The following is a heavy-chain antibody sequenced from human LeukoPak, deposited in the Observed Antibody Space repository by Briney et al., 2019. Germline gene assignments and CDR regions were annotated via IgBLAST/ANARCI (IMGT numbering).Heavy chain of an antibody. CDR1: GGTYA. V-gene: IGHV1-69*10. CDR3: ASGEQYCTTTTCSLNWFAP. J-gene: IGHJ5*02. D-gene: IGHD2-2*01. Sequence: SGKVSCKASGGTYAFNWVRQAPGRGLTDYARKFQGRVTITADKSTSTAFMELSRLRSEDTAVYYCASGEQYCTTTTCSLNWFAPWGQGTLVTVSS.